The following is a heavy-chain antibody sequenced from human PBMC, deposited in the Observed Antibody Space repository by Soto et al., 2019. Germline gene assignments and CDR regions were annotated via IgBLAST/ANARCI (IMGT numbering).Heavy chain of an antibody. J-gene: IGHJ4*02. CDR1: GYTFTSYG. CDR3: AREPNYFDY. V-gene: IGHV1-18*01. CDR2: ISAYKGNT. Sequence: QVQLVQSGAEVKKPGASVKVSCKASGYTFTSYGISWVRQAPGQGLEWMGWISAYKGNTKYAHKHQGRVTMTTDTYTSTADMERSSLRSDDTAVYYCAREPNYFDYLGQGTLVTVSS.